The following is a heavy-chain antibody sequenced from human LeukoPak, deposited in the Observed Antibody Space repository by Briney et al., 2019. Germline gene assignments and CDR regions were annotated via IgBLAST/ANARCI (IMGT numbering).Heavy chain of an antibody. CDR3: ARVGERARINY. CDR1: GGSISSYY. CDR2: TYYSGST. D-gene: IGHD5-24*01. J-gene: IGHJ4*02. Sequence: SETLSLTCTVSGGSISSYYWSWIRQPPGKGLEWIGYTYYSGSTNYNPSLKGRGTILVDTSKNQFSLKLSSVTAADTAVYYCARVGERARINYWGQGTLVTVSS. V-gene: IGHV4-59*01.